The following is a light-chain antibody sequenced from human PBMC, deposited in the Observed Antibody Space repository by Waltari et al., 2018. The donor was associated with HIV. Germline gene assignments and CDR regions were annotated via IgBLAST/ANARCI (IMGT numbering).Light chain of an antibody. CDR1: SSDIGGYNY. Sequence: QSAVTQPASVSGSPGQSITISCTGSSSDIGGYNYVSWYQQHPGKAPQLMIYDVSHRPSGLSSRFSGSKSDNTASLTISVLQAEDEADYYCSSYTSSSTVIFGGGTKLTVL. V-gene: IGLV2-14*01. CDR3: SSYTSSSTVI. CDR2: DVS. J-gene: IGLJ2*01.